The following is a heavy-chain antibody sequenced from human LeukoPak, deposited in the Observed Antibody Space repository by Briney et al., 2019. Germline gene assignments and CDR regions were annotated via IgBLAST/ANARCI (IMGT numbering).Heavy chain of an antibody. CDR3: AREGMVATCDY. V-gene: IGHV3-21*01. J-gene: IGHJ4*02. CDR1: GFTLSSYS. CDR2: ISSSSSYI. D-gene: IGHD5-12*01. Sequence: KPGGSLRLSCAASGFTLSSYSVNWVRQAPGKGLEWVSSISSSSSYIYYADSVKGRFTISRDKAKNSLYLQMNSLRAEDTAIYYCAREGMVATCDYWGQGTLVTVSS.